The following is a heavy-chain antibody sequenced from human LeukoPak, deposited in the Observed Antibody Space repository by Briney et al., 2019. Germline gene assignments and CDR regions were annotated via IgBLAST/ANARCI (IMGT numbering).Heavy chain of an antibody. CDR2: ISGGGGNT. D-gene: IGHD3-10*01. Sequence: GGSLRLSCAASGFTFTSYALSWVRQAPGKGLEWVSTISGGGGNTYYADSVKGRFTISRDISKNMLYLQMNSLRAEDTAVYYCAKDGDIWLGDLNWFDPWGQGTLVTVSS. J-gene: IGHJ5*02. CDR3: AKDGDIWLGDLNWFDP. V-gene: IGHV3-23*01. CDR1: GFTFTSYA.